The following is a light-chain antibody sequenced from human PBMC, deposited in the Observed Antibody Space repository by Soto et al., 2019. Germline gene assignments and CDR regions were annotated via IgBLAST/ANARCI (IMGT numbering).Light chain of an antibody. Sequence: IVLTHSPGTLSLSPVEIATLSFSASQSVSSSSLAWYQQKRGQAPRLLIHDASSRATGIPDRFSGSGSGTDFTLTISRLEPEDFAVYYCQQYGGSPRTFGQGTKVDIK. CDR3: QQYGGSPRT. V-gene: IGKV3-20*01. CDR2: DAS. J-gene: IGKJ1*01. CDR1: QSVSSSS.